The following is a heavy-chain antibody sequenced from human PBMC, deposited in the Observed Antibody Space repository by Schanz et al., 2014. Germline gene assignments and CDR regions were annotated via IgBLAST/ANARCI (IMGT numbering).Heavy chain of an antibody. CDR1: GGSIRTYF. CDR2: IYYSGST. Sequence: QVQLQESGPGLVKPSETLSLTCSVSGGSIRTYFWAWIRQPPGKGLEWIGFIYYSGSTNYNPSLKSRATISVDMSKTQFARTWTSGTAADTGVYYCARQYSGWSRFDPWGQGIRVTVSS. D-gene: IGHD6-19*01. V-gene: IGHV4-59*08. CDR3: ARQYSGWSRFDP. J-gene: IGHJ5*02.